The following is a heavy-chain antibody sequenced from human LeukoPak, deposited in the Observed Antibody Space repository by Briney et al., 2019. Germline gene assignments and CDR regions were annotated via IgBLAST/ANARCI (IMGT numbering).Heavy chain of an antibody. CDR3: ARGGRVTTRKTYYYYYYMDV. Sequence: VASVKVSCKASGYTFTGHYMHWVRQAPGQGLEWMGRINPNSGGTNYAQKFQGRVTMTRDTSISTAYMELSRLRSDDPAVYYCARGGRVTTRKTYYYYYYMDVWGKGTTVTVSS. V-gene: IGHV1-2*06. D-gene: IGHD4-11*01. CDR1: GYTFTGHY. J-gene: IGHJ6*03. CDR2: INPNSGGT.